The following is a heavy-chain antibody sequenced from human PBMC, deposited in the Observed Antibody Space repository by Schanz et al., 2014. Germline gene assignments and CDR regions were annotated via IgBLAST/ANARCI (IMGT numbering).Heavy chain of an antibody. CDR2: IDRDGGHT. CDR3: ARQRSYFYAMDV. J-gene: IGHJ6*02. CDR1: GFSFDDYT. V-gene: IGHV3-43*01. Sequence: EVQLVESGGVVAQPGGSLRLSCAASGFSFDDYTMHWVRQAPGKGLEWVSLIDRDGGHTYYADSVKGRFTISRDSAKNSLYLQMNSLRAEDTAVYYCARQRSYFYAMDVWGQGTTVTVSS.